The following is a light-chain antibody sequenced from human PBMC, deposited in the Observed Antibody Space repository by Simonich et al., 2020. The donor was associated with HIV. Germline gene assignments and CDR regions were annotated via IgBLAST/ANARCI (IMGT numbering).Light chain of an antibody. CDR2: KAS. CDR1: QSISRW. V-gene: IGKV1-5*03. Sequence: DIQMTQSPSTLSASVGDRVTITCRASQSISRWLAWYQRKPGKAPKLLISKASSLESGGPSRCRGSGSGTECTLTIGGLQPDDFATYYCQRYNSYSPPFTFGPGTKVDIK. CDR3: QRYNSYSPPFT. J-gene: IGKJ3*01.